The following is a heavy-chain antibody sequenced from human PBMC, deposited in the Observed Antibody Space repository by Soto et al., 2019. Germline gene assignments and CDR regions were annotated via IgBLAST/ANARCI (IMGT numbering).Heavy chain of an antibody. Sequence: EVQLSQSGGGLVQPGGSLRLSCAASGFTFSNFAMRWVRQAPGKGLEWVSDISGGGGSTYYAESVKGRFTISRDNSKNTLFLQMNSLRVEDTAVYYCAKDIVAVGGYETFDFWGQGTMVTVSS. CDR2: ISGGGGST. D-gene: IGHD5-12*01. V-gene: IGHV3-23*01. CDR3: AKDIVAVGGYETFDF. CDR1: GFTFSNFA. J-gene: IGHJ4*02.